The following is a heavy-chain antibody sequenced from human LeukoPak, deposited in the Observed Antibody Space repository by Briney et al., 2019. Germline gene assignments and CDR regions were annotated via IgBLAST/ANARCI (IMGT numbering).Heavy chain of an antibody. Sequence: PSETLSLTCTVSGGSISSSNYYWGWIRQPPGKGLEWIGSIYYSGTTYYNPSLKSRVTISVDTSKNQFSLKPSSVTAADTAVYYCARHVPPGITVAGTLDYWGQGTLVTVSS. CDR1: GGSISSSNYY. J-gene: IGHJ4*02. CDR2: IYYSGTT. D-gene: IGHD6-19*01. V-gene: IGHV4-39*01. CDR3: ARHVPPGITVAGTLDY.